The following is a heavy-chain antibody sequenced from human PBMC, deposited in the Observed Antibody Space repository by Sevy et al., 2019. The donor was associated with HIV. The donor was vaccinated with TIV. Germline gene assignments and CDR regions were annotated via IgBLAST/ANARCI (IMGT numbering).Heavy chain of an antibody. CDR3: ARDSRGTAAGALDY. V-gene: IGHV3-33*01. J-gene: IGHJ4*02. CDR2: IWYDGSNK. D-gene: IGHD6-13*01. Sequence: GGSLRLSCAASGFTFSSYGMHWVHQAPGKGLEWVAVIWYDGSNKYYADSVKGRFTISRDNSKNTLYLQMNSLRAEDTAVYYCARDSRGTAAGALDYWGQGTLVTVSS. CDR1: GFTFSSYG.